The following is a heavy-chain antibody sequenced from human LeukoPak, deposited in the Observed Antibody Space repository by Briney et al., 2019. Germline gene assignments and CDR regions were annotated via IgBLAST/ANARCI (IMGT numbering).Heavy chain of an antibody. V-gene: IGHV3-23*01. CDR1: GFTFSSYA. CDR2: ISGSGGST. Sequence: PGGSLRLSCAASGFTFSSYAMSWVRQAPGKGLEWVSAISGSGGSTYYADSVKGRFTISRDNAKNSLYLQMNSLRAEDTAVYYCARELGDSSGWEYDAFDIWGQGTMVTVSS. CDR3: ARELGDSSGWEYDAFDI. D-gene: IGHD6-19*01. J-gene: IGHJ3*02.